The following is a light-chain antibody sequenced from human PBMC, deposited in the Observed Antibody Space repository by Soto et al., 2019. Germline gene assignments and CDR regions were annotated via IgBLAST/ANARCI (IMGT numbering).Light chain of an antibody. CDR3: QQYNNWPRT. J-gene: IGKJ1*01. V-gene: IGKV3-15*01. Sequence: IVLTHSPDTLSFSPGEIATLSFGASQSVSTNSLAWYQQKPGQAPRLLIYGASTRATGIPARFSGSGSGTEFTLTISSLQSEDFAVYYCQQYNNWPRTFGQGTKVDIK. CDR2: GAS. CDR1: QSVSTN.